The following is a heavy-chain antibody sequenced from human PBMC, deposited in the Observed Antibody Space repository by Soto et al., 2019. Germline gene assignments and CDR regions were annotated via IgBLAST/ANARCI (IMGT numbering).Heavy chain of an antibody. CDR1: GFSLSNARMG. Sequence: QVTLKESGPVLVKPTEPLTLTCTVSGFSLSNARMGVSWIRQPPGKALEWLAHIFSNDEKSYSTSLKSRLTISKDTSKSQVVLTMTNMDPVDTATYYCARINWALYYGMDVWGQGTTVTVSS. D-gene: IGHD7-27*01. J-gene: IGHJ6*02. CDR2: IFSNDEK. V-gene: IGHV2-26*01. CDR3: ARINWALYYGMDV.